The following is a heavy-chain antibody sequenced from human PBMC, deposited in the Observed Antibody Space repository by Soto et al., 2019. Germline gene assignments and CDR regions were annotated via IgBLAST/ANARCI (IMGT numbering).Heavy chain of an antibody. CDR2: LYDLDGT. CDR1: GFTISGKKY. J-gene: IGHJ3*02. CDR3: ATWHLQEHAYDI. Sequence: VGSLRLSCAAFGFTISGKKYVAWVRQAPGKGLEWVSALYDLDGTYYADSVKGRFTTSSDSSRTTVYLQMNSLRPDDTAVYSCATWHLQEHAYDIWGQGTMVTVSS. V-gene: IGHV3-53*01. D-gene: IGHD1-1*01.